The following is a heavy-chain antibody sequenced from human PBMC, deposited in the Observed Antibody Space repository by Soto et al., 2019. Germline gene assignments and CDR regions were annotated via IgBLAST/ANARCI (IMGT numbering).Heavy chain of an antibody. CDR1: GYTFTSYA. Sequence: QVQLVQSGAEVREPGASVKVSCKASGYTFTSYAMHWVRQAPGQRPEWMGWINAGNGNTKYSQKFQGRVTITRDTSASTAYIELSRLRSEDTAGYYCARDFCEVEGGLADHWGQGTLVTVSS. CDR3: ARDFCEVEGGLADH. D-gene: IGHD3-3*01. V-gene: IGHV1-3*01. CDR2: INAGNGNT. J-gene: IGHJ4*02.